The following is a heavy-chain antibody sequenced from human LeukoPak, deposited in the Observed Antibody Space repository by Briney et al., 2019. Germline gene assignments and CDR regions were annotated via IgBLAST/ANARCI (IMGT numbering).Heavy chain of an antibody. Sequence: ASVKVSCKASGYTFTSYGISWVRQAPGQGLEWMGWISAYNGNTNYAQKLQGRVTMTTDTSTSTAYMELRSLRSDDTAVYYCARGEGKKQWLVRYNWFDPWGQGTLVTVSS. CDR2: ISAYNGNT. J-gene: IGHJ5*02. CDR1: GYTFTSYG. V-gene: IGHV1-18*01. D-gene: IGHD6-19*01. CDR3: ARGEGKKQWLVRYNWFDP.